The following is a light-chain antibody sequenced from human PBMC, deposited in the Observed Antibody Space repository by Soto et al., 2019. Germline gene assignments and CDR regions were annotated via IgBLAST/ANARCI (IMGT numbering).Light chain of an antibody. CDR2: GNG. Sequence: QSVLAQPPSVSGAPGQRVTISCTGSSSNIGAGHDVHWYQQLPGTAPKLLIYGNGNRPSGVPDRFSGSKSGTSVSLAITGLQAEDEADYYCQSYDSGLSGSEVFGTGTKVTVL. V-gene: IGLV1-40*01. CDR1: SSNIGAGHD. CDR3: QSYDSGLSGSEV. J-gene: IGLJ1*01.